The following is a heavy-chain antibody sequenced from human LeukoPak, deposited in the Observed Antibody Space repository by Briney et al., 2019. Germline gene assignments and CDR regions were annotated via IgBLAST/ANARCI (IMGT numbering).Heavy chain of an antibody. Sequence: GASVKVSCKVSGYTLTELSMHWVRQVPGKGLEWMGGFDPEDGETIYAQKFQGRVTMTEDTSTDTAYMELSSLRSEDTAVYYCATSSVPPPATFYYYGMDVWGQGTTVTVSS. V-gene: IGHV1-24*01. D-gene: IGHD6-6*01. CDR2: FDPEDGET. CDR3: ATSSVPPPATFYYYGMDV. J-gene: IGHJ6*02. CDR1: GYTLTELS.